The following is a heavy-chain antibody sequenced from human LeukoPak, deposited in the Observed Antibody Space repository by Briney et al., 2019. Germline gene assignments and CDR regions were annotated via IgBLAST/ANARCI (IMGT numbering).Heavy chain of an antibody. CDR1: GYTFTGYY. V-gene: IGHV1-2*02. D-gene: IGHD5-12*01. Sequence: ASVKVSCKAPGYTFTGYYMHWVRQAPGQGLEWMGWINPNSGGTNYAQKFQGRVTMTRDTSISTAYMELSRLRSDDTAVYYCARVEATFPYGGGSYGMNVWGQGTTVTVSS. CDR3: ARVEATFPYGGGSYGMNV. J-gene: IGHJ6*02. CDR2: INPNSGGT.